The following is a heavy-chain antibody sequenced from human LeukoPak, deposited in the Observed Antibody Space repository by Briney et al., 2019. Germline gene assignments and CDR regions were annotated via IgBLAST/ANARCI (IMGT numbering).Heavy chain of an antibody. J-gene: IGHJ6*02. D-gene: IGHD3-22*01. CDR2: IYYSGST. CDR1: GGSFSSYY. Sequence: SETLSLTCTVSGGSFSSYYWSWIRQPPGKGLEWIGDIYYSGSTNYNPSLKSRVTISVDTSKNQFSLKLSSVTAADPAVYYCARSATYYYDSKDPYYYGMDVWGQGTTVTVSS. V-gene: IGHV4-59*08. CDR3: ARSATYYYDSKDPYYYGMDV.